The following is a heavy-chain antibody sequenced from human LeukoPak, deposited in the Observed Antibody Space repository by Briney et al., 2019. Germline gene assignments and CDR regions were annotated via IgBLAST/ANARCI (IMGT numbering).Heavy chain of an antibody. Sequence: ASVKVSCKASGYTFTSYGISWVRQAPGQGLEWMGIINPSGGSTSYAQKFQGRVTMTRDMSTSTVYMELSSLRSDDTAVYYCARDSLGSMEYWGQGTLVTVSS. CDR1: GYTFTSYG. J-gene: IGHJ4*02. CDR3: ARDSLGSMEY. D-gene: IGHD3-16*01. V-gene: IGHV1-46*01. CDR2: INPSGGST.